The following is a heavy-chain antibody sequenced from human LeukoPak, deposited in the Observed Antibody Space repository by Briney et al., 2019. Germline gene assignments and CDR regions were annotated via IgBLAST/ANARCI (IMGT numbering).Heavy chain of an antibody. CDR3: ARRGITYSSSFFEF. CDR1: GGSISGGKDF. V-gene: IGHV4-39*01. CDR2: IFYSGST. J-gene: IGHJ4*02. D-gene: IGHD6-13*01. Sequence: SETLSLTCTVSGGSISGGKDFWGWIRQPPGKGPEWIGSIFYSGSTYYNPSLKSRVTISVDTSRNEFSLKVMSATVADTAVYYCARRGITYSSSFFEFWGQGALVTVSS.